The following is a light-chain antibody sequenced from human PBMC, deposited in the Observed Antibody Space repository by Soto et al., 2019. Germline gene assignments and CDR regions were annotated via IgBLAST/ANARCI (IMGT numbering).Light chain of an antibody. J-gene: IGKJ1*01. Sequence: EIVLTQSPATLSLSPGERATLSCRASQSVSSYLAWYQQKPGQAPRLLIYDVSNRATGIPARFSGSGSGTDFALTITSLEPEDFAVDYCQQRSNWPWTFGQGTKVEI. CDR1: QSVSSY. V-gene: IGKV3-11*01. CDR3: QQRSNWPWT. CDR2: DVS.